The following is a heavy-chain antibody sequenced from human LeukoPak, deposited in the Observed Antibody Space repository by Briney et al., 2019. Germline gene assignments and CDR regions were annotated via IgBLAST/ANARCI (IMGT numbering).Heavy chain of an antibody. CDR1: GCTFSNYG. V-gene: IGHV3-7*01. D-gene: IGHD5-12*01. J-gene: IGHJ4*02. CDR2: IREEGREK. CDR3: AGDPGGYPPSEGY. Sequence: GGPLRLSCAASGCTFSNYGRIWVGQAPGKGREGVADIREEGREKEYVESVKGRVTISRDKAKNSLYLQMPRLRAEDTAVYYCAGDPGGYPPSEGYWGQGTLVTVSS.